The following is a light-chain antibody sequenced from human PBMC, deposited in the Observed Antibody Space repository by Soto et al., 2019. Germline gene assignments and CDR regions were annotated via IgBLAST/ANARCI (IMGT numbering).Light chain of an antibody. CDR1: QSVSKY. Sequence: PGERATLSCRTSQSVSKYFAWYQQKPGRAPRLLIYDASSRATGIPARFIGSGSGTAFTLTISSLEPEDFAIYYCQQRSNWPITFGQGTRLEIK. J-gene: IGKJ5*01. CDR2: DAS. V-gene: IGKV3-11*01. CDR3: QQRSNWPIT.